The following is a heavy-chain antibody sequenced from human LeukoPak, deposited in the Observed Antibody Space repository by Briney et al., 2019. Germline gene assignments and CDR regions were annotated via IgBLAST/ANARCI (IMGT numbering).Heavy chain of an antibody. CDR1: GFTFSDYA. CDR3: ARDQLAYSGYDTLFDY. J-gene: IGHJ4*02. CDR2: ISGSGGSI. D-gene: IGHD5-12*01. Sequence: GGSLRLSCTASGFTFSDYAMSWVRQAPGKGLEWVSGISGSGGSIRYADSVKGRFTISRDNSKNTLYLQLNSLRPEDTAVYYCARDQLAYSGYDTLFDYWGQGTLVTVSS. V-gene: IGHV3-23*01.